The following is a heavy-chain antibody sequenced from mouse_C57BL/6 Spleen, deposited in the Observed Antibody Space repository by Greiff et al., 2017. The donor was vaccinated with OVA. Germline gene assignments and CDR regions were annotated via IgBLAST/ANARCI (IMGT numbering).Heavy chain of an antibody. CDR2: INPGSGGT. CDR1: GYAFTNYL. V-gene: IGHV1-54*01. Sequence: QVQLKQSGAELVRPGTSVKVSCKASGYAFTNYLIEWVKQRPGPGLEWIGVINPGSGGTNYNEKFKGKATLTADKSSSTAYMQLSSLTSEDSAVYFCARWAMDYWGQGTSVTVSS. J-gene: IGHJ4*01. CDR3: ARWAMDY.